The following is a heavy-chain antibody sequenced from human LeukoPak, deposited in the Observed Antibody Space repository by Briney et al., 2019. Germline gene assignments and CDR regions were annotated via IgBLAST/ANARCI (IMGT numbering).Heavy chain of an antibody. CDR1: GFTFSSYW. D-gene: IGHD3-3*01. Sequence: GGSLRLSCAASGFTFSSYWMHWVRQAPGKGLVWVSRINSDGSSTSYTDSVKGRFTISRDNAKNTLYLQMNSLRAEDTAVYYCARVRYDFWSRFRDYYYMDVWGKGTTVTVSS. V-gene: IGHV3-74*01. CDR3: ARVRYDFWSRFRDYYYMDV. J-gene: IGHJ6*03. CDR2: INSDGSST.